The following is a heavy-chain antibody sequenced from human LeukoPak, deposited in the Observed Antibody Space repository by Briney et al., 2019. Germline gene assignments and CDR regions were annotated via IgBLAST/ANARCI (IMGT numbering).Heavy chain of an antibody. D-gene: IGHD2-15*01. CDR1: GGTFPNYA. J-gene: IGHJ4*02. Sequence: ASVKVSCKASGGTFPNYAINWVRQAPGQGLEWMGRIVPVLRVVYYAQKLQGRVTMTTDTSTSTAYMELRSLRSDDTAVYYCARDTGGYCSGGSCPNFDYWGRGTLVTVSS. CDR2: IVPVLRVV. V-gene: IGHV1-69*04. CDR3: ARDTGGYCSGGSCPNFDY.